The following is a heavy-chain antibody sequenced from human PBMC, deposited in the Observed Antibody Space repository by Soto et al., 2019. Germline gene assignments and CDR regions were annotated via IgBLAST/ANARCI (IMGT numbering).Heavy chain of an antibody. CDR3: ARDGGLLRVVVAHYHGMDV. V-gene: IGHV3-11*01. CDR1: GFTFSDYY. D-gene: IGHD3-22*01. J-gene: IGHJ6*02. CDR2: ISSSGSTI. Sequence: PGGSLRLSCAASGFTFSDYYMSWIRQAPGKGLEWVSYISSSGSTIYYADSVEGRFTISRDNAKNSLYLQMNSLRAEDTAVYYCARDGGLLRVVVAHYHGMDVWGQGTTVTVSS.